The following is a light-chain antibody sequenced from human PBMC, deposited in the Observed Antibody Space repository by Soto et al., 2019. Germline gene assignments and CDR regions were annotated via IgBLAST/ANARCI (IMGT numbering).Light chain of an antibody. CDR3: QQRADWPPLT. Sequence: IVLTQSPATLSLSPGERATLSCRASQSVSSYLAWYQQKPGQAPRLLIYDVSNRATGIPPRFSGSGSGTDFTLTISSLEPEDYAVYYCQQRADWPPLTFGGGTKVEI. J-gene: IGKJ4*01. CDR2: DVS. CDR1: QSVSSY. V-gene: IGKV3-11*01.